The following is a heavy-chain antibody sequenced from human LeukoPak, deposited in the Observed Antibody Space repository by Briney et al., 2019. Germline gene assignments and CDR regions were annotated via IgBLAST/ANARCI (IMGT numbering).Heavy chain of an antibody. CDR1: GGSISTYY. D-gene: IGHD3-22*01. CDR3: ARSSTYDYESSAYPGY. Sequence: SETLSLTCMVSGGSISTYYWSWIRQPPGKGLEWIGYIYYSGSTNYNPSLTSRVTISVDKSKNQFCLMLISVTAADTALYYYARSSTYDYESSAYPGYWGQGTMVTVSS. J-gene: IGHJ4*02. V-gene: IGHV4-59*01. CDR2: IYYSGST.